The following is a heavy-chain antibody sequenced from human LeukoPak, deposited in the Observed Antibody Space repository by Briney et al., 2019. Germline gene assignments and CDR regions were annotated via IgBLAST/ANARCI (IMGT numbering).Heavy chain of an antibody. CDR1: GFTFSSYA. V-gene: IGHV3-23*01. D-gene: IGHD1-20*01. Sequence: VGSLRLSCAASGFTFSSYAMSWVRQAPGKGLEWVSAISGSGGSTYYADSVKGRFTISRDNSKNTLYLQMNSLRAEDTAVYYCAKDVTGTTPNWFDPWGQGTLVTVSP. CDR3: AKDVTGTTPNWFDP. CDR2: ISGSGGST. J-gene: IGHJ5*02.